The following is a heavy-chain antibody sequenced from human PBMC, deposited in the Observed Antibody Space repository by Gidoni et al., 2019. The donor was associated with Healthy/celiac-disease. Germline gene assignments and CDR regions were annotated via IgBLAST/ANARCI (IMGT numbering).Heavy chain of an antibody. J-gene: IGHJ4*02. Sequence: EVQLLESGGGLVQPGGSLGPPCAASGFTFRSYAMSWVRQAPGKGLEGVSAISGIGGSTYYADSVKGRFTISRDNSKNTLYLQMNSLRAEDTAVYYCAKDYYYDSTPTLDYWGQGTLVTVSS. CDR2: ISGIGGST. V-gene: IGHV3-23*01. CDR1: GFTFRSYA. CDR3: AKDYYYDSTPTLDY. D-gene: IGHD3-22*01.